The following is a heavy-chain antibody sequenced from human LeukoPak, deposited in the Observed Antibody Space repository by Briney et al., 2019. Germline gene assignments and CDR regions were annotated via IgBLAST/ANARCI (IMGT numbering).Heavy chain of an antibody. CDR3: ARDYSRNSFDY. CDR2: IWYDGINN. D-gene: IGHD6-13*01. V-gene: IGHV3-33*01. J-gene: IGHJ4*02. Sequence: PGGSLRLSCAASGFTFSNYDMHWVRQAPGKGLEWVAVIWYDGINNYYADSVKGRFSISRDNSKNALYLRMNSLSAEDTAVYFCARDYSRNSFDYWGQGTLVTVSS. CDR1: GFTFSNYD.